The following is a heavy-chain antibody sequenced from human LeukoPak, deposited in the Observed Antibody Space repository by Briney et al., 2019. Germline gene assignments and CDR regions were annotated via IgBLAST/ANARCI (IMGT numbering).Heavy chain of an antibody. CDR2: IYTSGST. CDR1: GGSISSGSYY. V-gene: IGHV4-61*02. D-gene: IGHD3-9*01. CDR3: ARRLRYFDWLSIGGWFDP. J-gene: IGHJ5*02. Sequence: PSETLSLTCTVSGGSISSGSYYWSWIRQPAGKGLEWIGRIYTSGSTNYNPSLKSRVTISVDTSKNQFSLKLSSVTAADTAVYYCARRLRYFDWLSIGGWFDPWGQGTLVTVSS.